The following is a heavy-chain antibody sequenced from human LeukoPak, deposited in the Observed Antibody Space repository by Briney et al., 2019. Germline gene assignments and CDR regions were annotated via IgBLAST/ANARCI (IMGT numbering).Heavy chain of an antibody. J-gene: IGHJ4*02. Sequence: PGGSLRLSCAASGFTFSTYAINWVRQAPGKGLEWVSSINSAGTSKKYAGSLKGRFTISRDNAKNSLFLQLSSLRDEDTAVYYCARGRNAGGPYYSDYWGQGTLVTVSS. V-gene: IGHV3-21*01. D-gene: IGHD4-23*01. CDR3: ARGRNAGGPYYSDY. CDR2: INSAGTSK. CDR1: GFTFSTYA.